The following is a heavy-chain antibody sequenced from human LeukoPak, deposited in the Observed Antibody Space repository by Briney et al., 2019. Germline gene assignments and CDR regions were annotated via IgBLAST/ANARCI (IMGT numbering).Heavy chain of an antibody. CDR2: INHSGST. Sequence: SETLSLTCAVYGGSFSGYYWSWIRQPPGKGLEWIGEINHSGSTNYNPSLKSRVTISVDTSKNQFSLTLSSVTAADTAVYYCARSGYSYGSPIYYYYYYMDVWGKGTTVTVSS. CDR1: GGSFSGYY. D-gene: IGHD5-18*01. J-gene: IGHJ6*03. V-gene: IGHV4-34*01. CDR3: ARSGYSYGSPIYYYYYYMDV.